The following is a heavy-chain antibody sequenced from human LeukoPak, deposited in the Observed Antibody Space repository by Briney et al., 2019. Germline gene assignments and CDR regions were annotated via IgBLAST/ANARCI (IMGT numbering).Heavy chain of an antibody. Sequence: PGGSLRPSCAASGFTFSSYWMSWVRQAPGKGLEWVANIKQDGSEKYYVDSVKGRFTISRDNAKNSLYLQMNSLRAEDTAVYYCARTIFGVVSYFDIWGKGTMATVSS. CDR2: IKQDGSEK. V-gene: IGHV3-7*01. D-gene: IGHD3-3*01. J-gene: IGHJ3*02. CDR3: ARTIFGVVSYFDI. CDR1: GFTFSSYW.